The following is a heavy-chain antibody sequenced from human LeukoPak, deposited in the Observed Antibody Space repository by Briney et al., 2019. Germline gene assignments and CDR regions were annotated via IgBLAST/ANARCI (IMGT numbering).Heavy chain of an antibody. D-gene: IGHD3-10*01. CDR3: ARTTMVRGAMSYYYYYGMDV. V-gene: IGHV1-69*06. J-gene: IGHJ6*04. CDR2: IIPTFGTA. CDR1: GGTFSSYA. Sequence: GSSVKVSCKASGGTFSSYAISWVRQAPGQGLEWMGGIIPTFGTANYAQKFQGRVTITADKSTSTAYMELSSLRSEDTAVYYCARTTMVRGAMSYYYYYGMDVWGKGTTVTVSS.